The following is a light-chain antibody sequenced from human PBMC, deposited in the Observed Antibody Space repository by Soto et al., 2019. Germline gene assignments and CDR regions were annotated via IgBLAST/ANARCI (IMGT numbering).Light chain of an antibody. J-gene: IGKJ2*01. V-gene: IGKV3-20*01. Sequence: EIVLTQSPGTLSLSPGERATLSCRASQSVSSTYVAWYQQKPGQAPRLLIYGASSRATGIPDRFSGSGSGTEFTLTISRMEPDDFAVYYCKRYDISPFPFGQGTKLEIK. CDR2: GAS. CDR3: KRYDISPFP. CDR1: QSVSSTY.